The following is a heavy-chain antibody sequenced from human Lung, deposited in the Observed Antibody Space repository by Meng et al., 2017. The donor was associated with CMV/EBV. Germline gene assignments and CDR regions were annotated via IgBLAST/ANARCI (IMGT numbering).Heavy chain of an antibody. CDR2: INPSDNTT. CDR1: GYTLTNYY. CDR3: ARDLGYSSSWYFQYYFDC. J-gene: IGHJ4*02. D-gene: IGHD6-13*01. Sequence: ASVKVSCKASGYTLTNYYIHWVRQAPGQGLEWMGIINPSDNTTIYAQKFQGRVTMTRDTSTSTVYMELSSLRSDDTALYYRARDLGYSSSWYFQYYFDCWGQGNLV. V-gene: IGHV1-46*01.